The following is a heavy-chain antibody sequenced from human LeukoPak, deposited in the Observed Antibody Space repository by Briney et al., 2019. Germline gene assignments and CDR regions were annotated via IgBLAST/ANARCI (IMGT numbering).Heavy chain of an antibody. CDR2: IVPIFGTA. CDR3: ARGSSWPLNWFDP. V-gene: IGHV1-69*05. J-gene: IGHJ5*02. D-gene: IGHD6-13*01. CDR1: GGTFSSYA. Sequence: SVKVSCKASGGTFSSYAISWVRQAPGQGLEWMGRIVPIFGTANYAQKFQGRVTITTDESTSTAYMELSSLRSEDTAVYYCARGSSWPLNWFDPWGQGTLVTVSS.